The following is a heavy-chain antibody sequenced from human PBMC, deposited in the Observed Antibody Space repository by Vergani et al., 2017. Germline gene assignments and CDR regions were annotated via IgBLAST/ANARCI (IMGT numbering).Heavy chain of an antibody. CDR3: VKEKIDLGSYFFDS. J-gene: IGHJ4*01. V-gene: IGHV3-7*03. CDR1: GFTFSSYW. Sequence: EVHLEESGGGLVQPGGSLRLSCAASGFTFSSYWMSWVRQAPGKGLEWVANIKQDGSEKYYVDSVKGRFTISRDNAKNTVFLQMHSLRAEDTAIYYCVKEKIDLGSYFFDSWGHGILVTVSS. D-gene: IGHD2/OR15-2a*01. CDR2: IKQDGSEK.